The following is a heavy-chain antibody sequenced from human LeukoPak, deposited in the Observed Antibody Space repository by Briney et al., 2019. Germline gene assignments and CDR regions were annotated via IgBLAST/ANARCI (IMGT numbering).Heavy chain of an antibody. CDR3: ARNLPAADY. V-gene: IGHV3-48*04. Sequence: GGSLRLSCAASGFTFSNAWMSWVRQAPGKGLEWVSYISSTSSVIYYADSVKGRFTISRDNAKSSLYLQMNSLRAEDTAVYYCARNLPAADYWGQGTLVTVSS. CDR1: GFTFSNAW. CDR2: ISSTSSVI. D-gene: IGHD2-2*01. J-gene: IGHJ4*02.